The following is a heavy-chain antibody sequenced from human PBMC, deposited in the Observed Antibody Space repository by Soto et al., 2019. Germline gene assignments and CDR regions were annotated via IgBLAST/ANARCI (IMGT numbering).Heavy chain of an antibody. CDR1: GLKFNTYV. V-gene: IGHV3-23*01. CDR3: AGTRGGNRPFDC. Sequence: EVQLLESGGHLVQPGGSLRLSCAVSGLKFNTYVMTWVRQAPGKGLEWVSGISESGDTTYYADSVKGRFAISRDNTKNTVYLQLNSLRGEDTAVYFCAGTRGGNRPFDCWGQGTLVTVSS. D-gene: IGHD3-16*01. CDR2: ISESGDTT. J-gene: IGHJ4*02.